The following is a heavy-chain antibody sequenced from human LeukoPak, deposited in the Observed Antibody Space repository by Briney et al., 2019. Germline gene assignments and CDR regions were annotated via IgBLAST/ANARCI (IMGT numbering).Heavy chain of an antibody. V-gene: IGHV3-48*03. CDR2: ISSSGRTI. Sequence: PGGSLRLSCAASGFTFSRYEMNWVREAPGKGLEWVSYISSSGRTIYYADSVKGRFTISRDNAKNSLYLQMNSLRAEDTAVYYCARDQTYYYDSSGYRGLDYWGQGTLVTVSS. CDR1: GFTFSRYE. CDR3: ARDQTYYYDSSGYRGLDY. J-gene: IGHJ4*02. D-gene: IGHD3-22*01.